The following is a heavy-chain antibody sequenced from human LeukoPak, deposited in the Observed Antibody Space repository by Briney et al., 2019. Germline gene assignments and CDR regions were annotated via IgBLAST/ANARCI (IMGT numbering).Heavy chain of an antibody. CDR3: ARDLRVTAAAGTGDYYYYGMDV. Sequence: PSETLSLTCTVSGGSISSGGYYWSWIRQHPGKGLEWIGYIYYSGSTYYNPSLKSRVTISVDTSKNQFSLKLSSVTAADTAVYYCARDLRVTAAAGTGDYYYYGMDVWGQGTTVTVSS. CDR1: GGSISSGGYY. D-gene: IGHD6-13*01. CDR2: IYYSGST. V-gene: IGHV4-31*03. J-gene: IGHJ6*02.